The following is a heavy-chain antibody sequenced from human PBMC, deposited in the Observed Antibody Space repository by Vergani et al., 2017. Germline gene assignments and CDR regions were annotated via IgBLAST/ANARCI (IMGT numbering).Heavy chain of an antibody. D-gene: IGHD3-3*01. CDR1: GYIFTGYS. CDR3: ARDESGPPDY. CDR2: INPKSGDT. V-gene: IGHV1-2*02. J-gene: IGHJ4*02. Sequence: QVQQVQSGAEVKKPGASVKVSCKTSGYIFTGYSMHWVRQAPGQGLEWMGWINPKSGDTKYAQKFQGRVTMTRDTSINTAYMELSRLRSDDTAVYYCARDESGPPDYWGQGTLVTVSS.